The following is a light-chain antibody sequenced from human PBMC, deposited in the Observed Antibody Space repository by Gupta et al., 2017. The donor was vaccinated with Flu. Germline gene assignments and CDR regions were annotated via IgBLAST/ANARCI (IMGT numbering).Light chain of an antibody. V-gene: IGKV3-20*01. CDR1: QSFSNNS. CDR3: QHDGTSRT. Sequence: EIVLTQSPGTLSLSPGERATRSCRASQSFSNNSLAWYQQKSGQAPRLLIYGASNRATGIPPTFNGSGSLXDFSLTXDLRKIEDFAMYYSQHDGTSRTFGXGTKVEIK. CDR2: GAS. J-gene: IGKJ4*01.